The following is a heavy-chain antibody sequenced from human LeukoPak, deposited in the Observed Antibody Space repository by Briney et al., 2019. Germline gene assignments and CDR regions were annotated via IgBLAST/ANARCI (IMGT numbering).Heavy chain of an antibody. CDR3: AKRGDYDILTGYYDSDY. J-gene: IGHJ4*01. Sequence: PGGSLRLSCAASGFIFSNYAMSGVRQAPGKGLEWVSAIGGRDGGTYYADSVKGRFTVSRDDPKNTLYLQMNTLRVEDTAVYYCAKRGDYDILTGYYDSDYWGHGTLVTVSS. D-gene: IGHD3-9*01. CDR1: GFIFSNYA. CDR2: IGGRDGGT. V-gene: IGHV3-23*01.